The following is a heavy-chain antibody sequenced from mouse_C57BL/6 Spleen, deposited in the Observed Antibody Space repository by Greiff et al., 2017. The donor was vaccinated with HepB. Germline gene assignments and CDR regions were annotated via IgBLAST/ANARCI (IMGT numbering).Heavy chain of an antibody. CDR3: ATHYGSPLYFDY. CDR1: GYTFTSYW. V-gene: IGHV1-64*01. Sequence: VQLQQPGAELVKPGASVKLSCKASGYTFTSYWMHWVKQRPGQGLEWIGMIHPNSGSTNYNEKFKSKATLTVDKSSSTAYMQLSSLTSEDAAVYYCATHYGSPLYFDYWGQGTTLTVSS. CDR2: IHPNSGST. J-gene: IGHJ2*01. D-gene: IGHD1-1*01.